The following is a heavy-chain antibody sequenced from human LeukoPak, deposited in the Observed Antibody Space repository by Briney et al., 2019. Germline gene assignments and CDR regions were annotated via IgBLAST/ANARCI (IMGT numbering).Heavy chain of an antibody. D-gene: IGHD3-22*01. CDR2: ISAYNGNT. CDR3: ARSHSSGYYYLDYFDY. CDR1: GYTFTSCA. Sequence: ASVKVSCKASGYTFTSCAISWVRQAPGQGLEWMGWISAYNGNTNYAQKPQGRVTMTTDTSTSTAYMELRSLRSDDTAVYYCARSHSSGYYYLDYFDYWGQGTLVTVSS. J-gene: IGHJ4*02. V-gene: IGHV1-18*01.